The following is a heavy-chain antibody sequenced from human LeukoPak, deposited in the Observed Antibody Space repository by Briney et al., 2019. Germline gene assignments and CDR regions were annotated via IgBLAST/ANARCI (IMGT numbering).Heavy chain of an antibody. CDR1: GVTFSSCS. V-gene: IGHV3-48*01. D-gene: IGHD1-14*01. CDR2: ISSSRSTI. Sequence: PGGSLRLSCAASGVTFSSCSMNWVRLAQRPGMEWVSYISSSRSTIYYADSVKGRFTISRDNDKNSLYLQMNSLRAEDTAVYYCARDSGIWYFDLWGRGTLVTVSS. CDR3: ARDSGIWYFDL. J-gene: IGHJ2*01.